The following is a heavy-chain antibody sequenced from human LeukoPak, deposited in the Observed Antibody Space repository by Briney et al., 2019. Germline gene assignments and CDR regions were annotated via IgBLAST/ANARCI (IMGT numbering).Heavy chain of an antibody. J-gene: IGHJ3*02. CDR2: ISSSGSTI. Sequence: GGSLRLSCAASGFTFSSYEMNWVRQAPGKGLEWVSYISSSGSTIYYADSVKGRFTISRDNAKNSLYVQMNSLRAEDTAVYYCARERDGYTHDAFDIWGQGTMVTVSS. V-gene: IGHV3-48*03. CDR1: GFTFSSYE. D-gene: IGHD5-24*01. CDR3: ARERDGYTHDAFDI.